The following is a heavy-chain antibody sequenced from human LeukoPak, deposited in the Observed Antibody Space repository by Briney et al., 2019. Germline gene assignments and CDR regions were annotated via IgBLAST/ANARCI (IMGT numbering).Heavy chain of an antibody. Sequence: SETLSLTCTVSGGSINSYYWTWIRQPLGKGLEWVGNMHPGGTTKFHPSLEGRVTMSIDTSNKQFSLRLRSVTAADTATYYCAKTGSLFGRFLDHWGPGALVIVSS. CDR2: MHPGGTT. J-gene: IGHJ4*02. CDR3: AKTGSLFGRFLDH. V-gene: IGHV4-59*01. D-gene: IGHD3-10*02. CDR1: GGSINSYY.